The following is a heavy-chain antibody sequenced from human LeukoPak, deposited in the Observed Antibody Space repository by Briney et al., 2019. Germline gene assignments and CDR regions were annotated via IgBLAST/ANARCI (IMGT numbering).Heavy chain of an antibody. V-gene: IGHV4-39*07. CDR2: INHSGST. CDR1: GGSISSGDYY. J-gene: IGHJ6*02. Sequence: SETLSLTCTVSGGSISSGDYYWSWIRQPPGKGLEWIGEINHSGSTNYNPSLKSRVTISVDTSKNQFSLKLSSVTAADTAVYYCYGMDVWGQGTTVTVSS. CDR3: YGMDV.